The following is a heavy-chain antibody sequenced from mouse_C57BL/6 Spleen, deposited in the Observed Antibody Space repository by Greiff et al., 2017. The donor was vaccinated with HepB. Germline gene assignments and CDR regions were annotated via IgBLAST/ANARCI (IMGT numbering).Heavy chain of an antibody. J-gene: IGHJ3*01. Sequence: QVQLKESGAELVKPGASVKISCKASGYAFSSYWMNWVKQRPGKGLEWIGQIYPGDGDTNYNGKFKGKATLTADKSSSTAYMQLSSLTSEDSAVYFCARSGDYDGPSWFAYWGQGTLVTVSA. V-gene: IGHV1-80*01. CDR2: IYPGDGDT. CDR1: GYAFSSYW. CDR3: ARSGDYDGPSWFAY. D-gene: IGHD2-4*01.